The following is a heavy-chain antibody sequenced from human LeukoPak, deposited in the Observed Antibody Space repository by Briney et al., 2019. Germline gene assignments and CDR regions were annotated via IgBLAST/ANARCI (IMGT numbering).Heavy chain of an antibody. D-gene: IGHD5-18*01. J-gene: IGHJ4*02. Sequence: SVTVSCKASGGTFSSYAISWVRQAPGQGLEWMGRIIPILGIANYAQKFQGRVTITADKSTSTAYMELSGLRSEDTAVYYCARDRGYSYGRFDYWGQGTLVTVSS. CDR1: GGTFSSYA. CDR2: IIPILGIA. V-gene: IGHV1-69*04. CDR3: ARDRGYSYGRFDY.